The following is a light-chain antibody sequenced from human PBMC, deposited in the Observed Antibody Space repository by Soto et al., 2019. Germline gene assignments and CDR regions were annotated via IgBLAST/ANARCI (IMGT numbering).Light chain of an antibody. CDR3: QPYDSSLSGSWV. J-gene: IGLJ3*02. V-gene: IGLV1-40*01. Sequence: QPVLTQPPSVSGAPGQRVTISCTGSSSNIGAGYDVHWYQQLPGTAPKLLIYGNSNRPSGVPDRFSGSKSGTSASLAITGLQAEDEADYYCQPYDSSLSGSWVFGGGTKLTVL. CDR1: SSNIGAGYD. CDR2: GNS.